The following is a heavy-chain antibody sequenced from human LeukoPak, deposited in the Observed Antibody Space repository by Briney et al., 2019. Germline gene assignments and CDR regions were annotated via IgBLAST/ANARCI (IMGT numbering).Heavy chain of an antibody. CDR3: ASRATTWFDP. V-gene: IGHV4-30-4*01. CDR1: GGSISSGDYY. CDR2: IYYSGST. D-gene: IGHD5-12*01. J-gene: IGHJ5*02. Sequence: SQTLSLTCTVSGGSISSGDYYWSWIRQPPGKGLEWIGYIYYSGSTYYNPSLKSRVTISVDTSKNQFSRKLSSVTAAETAVYYCASRATTWFDPWGQGTLVTVYS.